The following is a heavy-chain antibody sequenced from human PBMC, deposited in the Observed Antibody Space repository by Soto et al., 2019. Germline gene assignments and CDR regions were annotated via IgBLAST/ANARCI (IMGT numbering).Heavy chain of an antibody. CDR2: IYYSGST. Sequence: QVQLQESGPGLVKPSQTLSLTCTVSGGSISSGGYYWSWIGQHPGKGLEWIGYIYYSGSTYYNPSLKSRVTISVDTSKNQFSLKLSSVTAADTAVYYCARGSDGDYVDAFDIWGQGTMVTVSS. V-gene: IGHV4-31*03. J-gene: IGHJ3*02. CDR3: ARGSDGDYVDAFDI. D-gene: IGHD4-17*01. CDR1: GGSISSGGYY.